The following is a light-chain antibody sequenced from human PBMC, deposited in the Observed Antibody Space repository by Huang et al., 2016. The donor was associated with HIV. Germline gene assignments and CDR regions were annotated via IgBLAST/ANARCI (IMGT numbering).Light chain of an antibody. Sequence: EMVLTQSPDTLSVSPGERATLSCRASQGVSHNLAWYQQKPGQAPRLLIYAASSRVTGVPARFSGSGSETDFTLTIRSLQSEDVAVYFCQQYNDWPRTFGQGTNLEIK. J-gene: IGKJ2*01. CDR2: AAS. CDR3: QQYNDWPRT. CDR1: QGVSHN. V-gene: IGKV3-15*01.